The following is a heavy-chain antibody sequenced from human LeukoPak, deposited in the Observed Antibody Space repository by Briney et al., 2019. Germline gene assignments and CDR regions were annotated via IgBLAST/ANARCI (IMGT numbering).Heavy chain of an antibody. CDR3: ARGRTRLDTAMVLFY. Sequence: PSETLSLTCTVSGGSISSSSYYWGWLRQPPGKGLEWLGSIYYSGSTYYNPSLKSRVTISVDTSKNQFSLKLSSVTAADTAVYYCARGRTRLDTAMVLFYWGQGTLVTVSS. CDR1: GGSISSSSYY. CDR2: IYYSGST. D-gene: IGHD5-18*01. J-gene: IGHJ4*02. V-gene: IGHV4-39*01.